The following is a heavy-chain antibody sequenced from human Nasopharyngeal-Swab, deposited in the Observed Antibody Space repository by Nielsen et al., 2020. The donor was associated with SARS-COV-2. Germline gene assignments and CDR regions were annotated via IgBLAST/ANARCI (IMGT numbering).Heavy chain of an antibody. J-gene: IGHJ5*02. CDR1: GFTFSSYW. V-gene: IGHV3-74*01. D-gene: IGHD3-3*01. CDR3: ARGYYDFWSGYAGFDP. Sequence: GESLKISWAASGFTFSSYWMHWVRQAPGKGLGWVSRINSDGSSTSYADSVKGRFTISRDNAKNTLYLQMNSLRAEDTAVYYCARGYYDFWSGYAGFDPWGQGTLVTVSS. CDR2: INSDGSST.